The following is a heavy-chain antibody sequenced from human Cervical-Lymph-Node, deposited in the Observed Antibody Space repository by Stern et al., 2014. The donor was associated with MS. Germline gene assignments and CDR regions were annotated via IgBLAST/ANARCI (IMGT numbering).Heavy chain of an antibody. CDR2: SSADSGTT. D-gene: IGHD2-8*01. V-gene: IGHV1-18*01. CDR3: ARDKMHAFDY. CDR1: GYTFTSYG. Sequence: VQLVESGTEVKKPGASLIVSCKASGYTFTSYGISWVRPAPGQGLEWWGWSSADSGTTKYAQILRDRITLTRDTSTGTAYMELRPLRSEDTAVYYCARDKMHAFDYWGQGTLVSVSS. J-gene: IGHJ4*02.